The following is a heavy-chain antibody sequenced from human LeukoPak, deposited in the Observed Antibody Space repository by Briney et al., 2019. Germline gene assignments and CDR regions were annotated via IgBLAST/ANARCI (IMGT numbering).Heavy chain of an antibody. J-gene: IGHJ4*02. CDR3: AKESPYYYDSSGYYAFFDY. CDR2: ISGSGGST. V-gene: IGHV3-23*01. D-gene: IGHD3-22*01. CDR1: GFTFSSYA. Sequence: GASLRLSCAASGFTFSSYAMSWVRQAPGKGLEWVSAISGSGGSTYYADSVKGRFTISRDNSKNTLYLQMNSLRAEDTAVYYCAKESPYYYDSSGYYAFFDYWGQGTLVTVSS.